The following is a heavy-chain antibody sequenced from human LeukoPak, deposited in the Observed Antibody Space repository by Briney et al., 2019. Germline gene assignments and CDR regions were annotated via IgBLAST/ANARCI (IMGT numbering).Heavy chain of an antibody. V-gene: IGHV4-34*01. CDR3: AREYYYDSSGYSY. CDR1: GGSFSGYY. D-gene: IGHD3-22*01. CDR2: INHSGST. Sequence: SETLSLTCAVYGGSFSGYYWSWIRQPPGKGLEWIGEINHSGSTNYNPSLKSRVTVSVDTSKNQFSLKLSSVTAADTAAYYCAREYYYDSSGYSYWGQGTLVTVSS. J-gene: IGHJ4*02.